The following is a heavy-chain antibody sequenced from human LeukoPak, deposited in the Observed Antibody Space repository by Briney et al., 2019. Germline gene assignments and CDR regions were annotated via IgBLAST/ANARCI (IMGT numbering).Heavy chain of an antibody. J-gene: IGHJ4*02. CDR2: IF. CDR1: GVYFSSSGCY. D-gene: IGHD3-3*01. Sequence: PSETLSLTCSVSGVYFSSSGCYWGWIRQPPGKGLEWIGSIFYNPSLKSRITISADTSKNQFSLELRFVTAADTAVYYCARLGASLEWDSGSFPDYWGQGNLVTVFS. CDR3: ARLGASLEWDSGSFPDY. V-gene: IGHV4-39*01.